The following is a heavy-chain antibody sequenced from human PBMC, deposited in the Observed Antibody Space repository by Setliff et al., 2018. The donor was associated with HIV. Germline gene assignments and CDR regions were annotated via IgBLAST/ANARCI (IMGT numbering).Heavy chain of an antibody. J-gene: IGHJ6*02. CDR3: ARRGYSGYDGYYYYGMDV. CDR2: IIPIFGTA. D-gene: IGHD5-12*01. V-gene: IGHV1-69*13. Sequence: ASVKVSCKASGGTFSSYAISWVRQAPGQGLEWMGGIIPIFGTANYAQKFQGRVTITADESTSTAYMELSSLRSEDTAVYYCARRGYSGYDGYYYYGMDVWGQGTMVTVSS. CDR1: GGTFSSYA.